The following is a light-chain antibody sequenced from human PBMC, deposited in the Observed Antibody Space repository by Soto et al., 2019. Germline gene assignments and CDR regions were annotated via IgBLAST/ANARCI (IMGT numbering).Light chain of an antibody. J-gene: IGKJ4*01. CDR2: DAS. V-gene: IGKV3-11*01. CDR1: QSVSSY. CDR3: HQRSNWLT. Sequence: EIVLTQSPATLSLSPGERATLSCRASQSVSSYLAWYQQKPGQAPRLLIYDASNRATGIPARFSGSGSGTDFTLTISSLEPEDCAVYYGHQRSNWLTFGGGTKVEIK.